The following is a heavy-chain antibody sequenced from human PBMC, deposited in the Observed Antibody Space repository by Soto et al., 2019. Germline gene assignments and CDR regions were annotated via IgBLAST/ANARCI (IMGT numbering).Heavy chain of an antibody. CDR3: ASGRRYTWTF. V-gene: IGHV4-34*01. CDR2: VNYSGERT. J-gene: IGHJ4*02. CDR1: GESLSTYF. D-gene: IGHD1-26*01. Sequence: QVQLQQWGAGLLKPSETLSLTCAAYGESLSTYFWSWVRQPPGKGLEWIGEVNYSGERTIYNPSLKSRVTMSVSTSRDQFSLQLRSVAAADTAVYYCASGRRYTWTFGGQGTLVTVSS.